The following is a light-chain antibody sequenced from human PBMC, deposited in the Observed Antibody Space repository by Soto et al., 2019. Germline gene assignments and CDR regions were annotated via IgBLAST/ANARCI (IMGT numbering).Light chain of an antibody. J-gene: IGLJ2*01. CDR2: DVS. V-gene: IGLV2-14*01. CDR3: SSYTSSSTLE. Sequence: QSALTHPASVSGSPGQSITISCTGTSSDVGGYNYVSWYQQHPGKAPKLMIYDVSNRPSGVSNRFSGSKSGNTASLTISGLQAEDEADYYCSSYTSSSTLEFGGGTQLTVL. CDR1: SSDVGGYNY.